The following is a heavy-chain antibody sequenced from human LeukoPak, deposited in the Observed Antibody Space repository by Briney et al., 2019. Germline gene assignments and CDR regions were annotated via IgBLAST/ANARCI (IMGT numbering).Heavy chain of an antibody. CDR2: ISSSSSYI. V-gene: IGHV3-21*01. CDR3: AGGEGYGGELDS. CDR1: GFTFSSYS. J-gene: IGHJ4*02. Sequence: GGSLRLSCAASGFTFSSYSMNWVRQAPGKGLEWVSSISSSSSYIYYTDSVKGRFTISRENSKNRLCLQMNSLRAEDTAVYSCAGGEGYGGELDSWGQGTLVTVSS. D-gene: IGHD4-23*01.